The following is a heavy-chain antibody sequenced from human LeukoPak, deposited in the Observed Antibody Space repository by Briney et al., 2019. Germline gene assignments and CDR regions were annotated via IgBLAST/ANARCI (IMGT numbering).Heavy chain of an antibody. V-gene: IGHV3-23*01. D-gene: IGHD3-22*01. CDR3: AKKRPGNYPYDS. CDR1: GFSLSSSG. CDR2: SGTDGDT. Sequence: GGSLRLSCAASGFSLSSSGMNWVRQAPGKGLEWVSTSGTDGDTYYADSVKGRFTISRDNSKNTLYLQMTSLRAEDTAVYYCAKKRPGNYPYDSWGQGTLVTVSP. J-gene: IGHJ4*02.